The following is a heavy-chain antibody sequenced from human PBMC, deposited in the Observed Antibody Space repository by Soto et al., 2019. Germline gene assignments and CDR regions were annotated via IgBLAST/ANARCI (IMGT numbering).Heavy chain of an antibody. CDR2: INHSGST. Sequence: QVQLQQWGAGLLKPSETLSLTCAVYGGSFSGYYWSWIRQPPGKGLEWIGEINHSGSTNYNPSLKSRVTISVDTSKNQFSLKLSSVTAARTAVYYCAREGAYRAARRIDYWGQGTLVTVSS. J-gene: IGHJ4*02. V-gene: IGHV4-34*01. CDR3: AREGAYRAARRIDY. CDR1: GGSFSGYY. D-gene: IGHD6-6*01.